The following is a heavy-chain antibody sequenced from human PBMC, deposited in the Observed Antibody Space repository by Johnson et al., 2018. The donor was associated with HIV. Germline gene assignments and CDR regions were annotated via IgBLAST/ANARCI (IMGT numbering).Heavy chain of an antibody. Sequence: QMQLVESGGGVVQPGRSLRLSCAASGFTFSSYGMHWVRQAPGKVLEWVAVISYDGSNKYYADSVKGRFTISRDNSKNTLYLQMNSLRAEDTAVYYCAKDLPPNSSWYGAPDAFDIWGQGTMVTVSS. V-gene: IGHV3-30*18. CDR1: GFTFSSYG. D-gene: IGHD6-13*01. CDR2: ISYDGSNK. J-gene: IGHJ3*02. CDR3: AKDLPPNSSWYGAPDAFDI.